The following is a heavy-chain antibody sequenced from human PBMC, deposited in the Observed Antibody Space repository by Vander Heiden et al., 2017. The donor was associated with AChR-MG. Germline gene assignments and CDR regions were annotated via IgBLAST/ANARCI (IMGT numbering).Heavy chain of an antibody. Sequence: QVQLQESGPGLVKPSETLSLTCTVSGGSISSYYWSWIRQPPGKGLEWIGYIYYSGSTNYNPSLKSRVTISVDTSKNQFSLKLSSVTAADTAVYYCARNYDSSGYYPTGNAEYFQHWGQGTLVTVSS. CDR1: GGSISSYY. D-gene: IGHD3-22*01. CDR2: IYYSGST. V-gene: IGHV4-59*01. J-gene: IGHJ1*01. CDR3: ARNYDSSGYYPTGNAEYFQH.